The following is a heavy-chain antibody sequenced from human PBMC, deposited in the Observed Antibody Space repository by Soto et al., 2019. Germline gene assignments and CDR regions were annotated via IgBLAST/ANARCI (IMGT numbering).Heavy chain of an antibody. V-gene: IGHV3-74*01. Sequence: PGGSLRLSCAASGFTFSSYWIHWVRQAPGKGLVWVSRINSDGSSTSYADSVKGRFTISRDNAKNTLYLQMNSLRAEDTAVYYCARGDNDDLVKAVAGDYYYYGMDVWGQGTTVTVSS. J-gene: IGHJ6*02. CDR2: INSDGSST. CDR3: ARGDNDDLVKAVAGDYYYYGMDV. D-gene: IGHD6-19*01. CDR1: GFTFSSYW.